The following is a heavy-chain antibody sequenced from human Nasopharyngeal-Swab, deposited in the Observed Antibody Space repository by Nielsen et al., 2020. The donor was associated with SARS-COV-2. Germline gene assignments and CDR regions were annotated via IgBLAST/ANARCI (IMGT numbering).Heavy chain of an antibody. D-gene: IGHD2-21*02. CDR2: ISKDGSSQ. J-gene: IGHJ3*01. Sequence: GGSLRLSCAASGFTFSDFSMHWVRQAPGKGLEWVAVISKDGSSQYYADFVKGRFTISRDNPKETLSLQMNSLRLEDTAVYFCASKVETLHAFDVWGQGTMVTVSS. CDR3: ASKVETLHAFDV. V-gene: IGHV3-30*04. CDR1: GFTFSDFS.